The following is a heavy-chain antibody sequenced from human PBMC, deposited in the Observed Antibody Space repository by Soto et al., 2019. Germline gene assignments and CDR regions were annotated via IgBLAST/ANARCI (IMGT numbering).Heavy chain of an antibody. CDR3: AREDDGGDRDYYGLDV. Sequence: QVQLQESGPGLVRPSQTLSLTCTVSGGSISTDHYHWTWIRQAPGNGLEWMGYIHSSGSIQFNPSLQSRVSMSVDTSKNLFSLRLSSVTAADTAVYFCAREDDGGDRDYYGLDVWGQGTTVTVSS. CDR1: GGSISTDHYH. CDR2: IHSSGSI. D-gene: IGHD2-21*02. J-gene: IGHJ6*02. V-gene: IGHV4-30-4*01.